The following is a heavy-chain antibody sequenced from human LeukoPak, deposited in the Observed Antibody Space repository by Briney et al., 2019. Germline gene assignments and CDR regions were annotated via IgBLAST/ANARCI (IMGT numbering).Heavy chain of an antibody. CDR3: AGSAVVLFRIDY. CDR1: GGSISSGGYY. V-gene: IGHV4-31*03. Sequence: KPSETLSLTCTVSGGSISSGGYYWSWIRQHPGEGLEWIGYIYYSGSTYYNPSLKSRVTISVDTSKNQFSLKLSSVTAADTAVYYCAGSAVVLFRIDYWGQGTLVTVSS. J-gene: IGHJ4*02. CDR2: IYYSGST. D-gene: IGHD3-16*01.